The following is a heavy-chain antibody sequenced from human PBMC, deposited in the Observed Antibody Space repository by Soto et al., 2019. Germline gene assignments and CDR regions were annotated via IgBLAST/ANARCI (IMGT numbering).Heavy chain of an antibody. CDR1: GFTVSSNY. D-gene: IGHD1-1*01. J-gene: IGHJ6*02. V-gene: IGHV3-53*01. CDR3: AREPPMFSYNNRNYYYAMDV. CDR2: IYSGGST. Sequence: LRLSCAASGFTVSSNYMSWVRQAPGEGLEWVSVIYSGGSTYYADSVKGRFTISSDKSKNTLYLQMNSLRAEDTAVYYCAREPPMFSYNNRNYYYAMDVWGQGTTVTVS.